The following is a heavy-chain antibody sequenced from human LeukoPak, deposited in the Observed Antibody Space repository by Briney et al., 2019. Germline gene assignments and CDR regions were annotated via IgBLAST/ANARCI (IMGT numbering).Heavy chain of an antibody. CDR3: ARDGRLLWFGELPPFYMDV. D-gene: IGHD3-10*01. V-gene: IGHV3-21*01. Sequence: GGSLRLSCAASGFTFSSYSMNWVRQASGKGLEWVSSISSSSSYIYYADSVKGRFTISRDNAKNSLYLQMNSLRAEDTAVYYCARDGRLLWFGELPPFYMDVWGKGTTVTVSS. J-gene: IGHJ6*03. CDR1: GFTFSSYS. CDR2: ISSSSSYI.